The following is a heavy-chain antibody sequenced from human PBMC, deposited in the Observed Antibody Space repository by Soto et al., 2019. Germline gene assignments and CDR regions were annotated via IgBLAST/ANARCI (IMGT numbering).Heavy chain of an antibody. Sequence: QVQLVQSGAEVKKPGSSVKVSCKASGGTFSSYAISWVRQAPGQGLEWMGGIIPIFGTANYAQKCQGRVTITADEATSTAYMEMGSLRSEDTAEYYCARDQQITIFGVVIDAIRNAFDIWGQGTMVTVSS. J-gene: IGHJ3*02. CDR2: IIPIFGTA. D-gene: IGHD3-3*01. CDR1: GGTFSSYA. V-gene: IGHV1-69*01. CDR3: ARDQQITIFGVVIDAIRNAFDI.